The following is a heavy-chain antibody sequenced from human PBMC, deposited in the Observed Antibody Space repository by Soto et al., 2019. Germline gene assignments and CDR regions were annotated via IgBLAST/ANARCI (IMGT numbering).Heavy chain of an antibody. V-gene: IGHV4-31*03. J-gene: IGHJ5*02. Sequence: QVQLQESGPGLVKPSQTLSLTCTVSGGSISSGGYYWSWIRQHPGKGLEWIGYIYYSGSTYYNPSLNSRVTISVDTSKNQFSLKLSSVTAADTAVYYCARDRGSSSWHNWFDPWGQGTLVTVSS. CDR2: IYYSGST. CDR3: ARDRGSSSWHNWFDP. CDR1: GGSISSGGYY. D-gene: IGHD6-13*01.